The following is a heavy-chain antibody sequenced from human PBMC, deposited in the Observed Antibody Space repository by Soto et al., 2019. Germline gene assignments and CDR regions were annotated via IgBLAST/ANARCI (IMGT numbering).Heavy chain of an antibody. CDR3: ATGRSDSGWYEEHF. CDR2: INHRGSS. Sequence: SETLSLTCAVNGGSLSGYYWSWIRQSPGKGLEWIGEINHRGSSDYNPSLKSRVTLSIDASMNHVTLELTSVTAADTAVYYCATGRSDSGWYEEHFWGRGTLVTVSS. J-gene: IGHJ4*02. V-gene: IGHV4-34*01. CDR1: GGSLSGYY. D-gene: IGHD6-19*01.